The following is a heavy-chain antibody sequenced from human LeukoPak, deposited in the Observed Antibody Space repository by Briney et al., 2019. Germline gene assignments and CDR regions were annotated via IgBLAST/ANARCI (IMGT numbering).Heavy chain of an antibody. D-gene: IGHD3-10*01. V-gene: IGHV1-18*01. CDR3: ARDRKAYYYGSGSRYPLCY. J-gene: IGHJ4*02. CDR2: ISAYNGNT. CDR1: GYTFTSYG. Sequence: ASVKVSCKASGYTFTSYGISWVRQAPGQGLEWMGWISAYNGNTNYAQKLRGRVTMTTDTSTSTAYMELRSLRSDDTAVYYCARDRKAYYYGSGSRYPLCYWGQGTLVTVSS.